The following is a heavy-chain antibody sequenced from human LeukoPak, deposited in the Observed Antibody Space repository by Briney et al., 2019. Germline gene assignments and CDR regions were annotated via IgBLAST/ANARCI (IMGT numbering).Heavy chain of an antibody. J-gene: IGHJ4*02. CDR2: IKPDGSQK. V-gene: IGHV3-7*05. D-gene: IGHD1-1*01. Sequence: GGSLRLSCAASGFTFTNSWMSWVRQAPGKGLERVANIKPDGSQKYYVDSVKGRFTISRDNAKNSLYLQMNSLRAEDTAVYYCARVNTNWPLDYWGQGTLVTVSS. CDR1: GFTFTNSW. CDR3: ARVNTNWPLDY.